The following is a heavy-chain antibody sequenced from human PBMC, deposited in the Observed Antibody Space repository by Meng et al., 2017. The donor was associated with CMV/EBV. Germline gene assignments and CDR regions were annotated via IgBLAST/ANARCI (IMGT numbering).Heavy chain of an antibody. V-gene: IGHV4-30-4*08. J-gene: IGHJ4*02. CDR2: IYYSGTT. CDR1: GGSISSGDYY. CDR3: ARLSGSGTTSTGYHYAFDS. D-gene: IGHD3-22*01. Sequence: VPLEGSRPVLVKPSQTLSLTCSVSGGSISSGDYYWSWIRQPPVKGLEWIGYIYYSGTTYYNPSLESRVTISVDTSKNQFSLNLSSVTAADTAVYYCARLSGSGTTSTGYHYAFDSWGQGTLVTVSS.